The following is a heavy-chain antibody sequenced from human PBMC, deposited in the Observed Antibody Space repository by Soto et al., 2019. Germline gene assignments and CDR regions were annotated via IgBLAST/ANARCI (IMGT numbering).Heavy chain of an antibody. J-gene: IGHJ6*02. V-gene: IGHV3-30-3*01. CDR1: GFTFSSYA. Sequence: HPGGSLRLSCAASGFTFSSYAMHWVRQAPGKGLEWVAVISYDGSNKYYADSVKGRFTISRDDSKNTLYLQMNSLRAEDTAVYCCARDVVSPGYSYGLGMDVWGQGTTVTVSS. CDR3: ARDVVSPGYSYGLGMDV. D-gene: IGHD5-18*01. CDR2: ISYDGSNK.